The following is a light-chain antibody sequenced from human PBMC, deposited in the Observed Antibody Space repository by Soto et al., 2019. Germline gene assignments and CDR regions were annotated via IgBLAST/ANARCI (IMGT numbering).Light chain of an antibody. CDR1: HSISSSY. Sequence: EIVLTQSPGTLSLSPGERATLSCRASHSISSSYLAWYQQKPGQAPRLLIYGVSSRATGIPDRFSGSGSGTDFTLTISRLEPEDFAVYYCQQYGPSLTWTFGQVTKLEIK. CDR2: GVS. CDR3: QQYGPSLTWT. J-gene: IGKJ1*01. V-gene: IGKV3-20*01.